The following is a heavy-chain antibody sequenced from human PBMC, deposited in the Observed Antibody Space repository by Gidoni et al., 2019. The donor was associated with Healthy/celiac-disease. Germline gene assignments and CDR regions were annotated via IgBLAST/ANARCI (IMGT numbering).Heavy chain of an antibody. CDR1: GFTFSNAW. J-gene: IGHJ4*02. V-gene: IGHV3-15*01. D-gene: IGHD3-10*01. Sequence: EVQLVESGGGLVKPGGSLRLSCAASGFTFSNAWMSWVRQAPGTGLEWVGRIKSKTDGGTTDYAAPVKGRFTISRDDSKNTMYLQMNSLKTEDTAVYYCTTDVYYGSGSHSFDYWGQGTLVTVSS. CDR2: IKSKTDGGTT. CDR3: TTDVYYGSGSHSFDY.